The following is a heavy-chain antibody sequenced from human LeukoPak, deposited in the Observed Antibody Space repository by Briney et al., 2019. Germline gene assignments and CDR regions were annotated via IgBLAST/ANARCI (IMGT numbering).Heavy chain of an antibody. Sequence: ASVKVSXKASGYTFTSYYMHWVRQAPGQGLEWMGIINPSGGNTGYAQKFQGRVTMTRNTSISTAYMELSSLRSEDTAVYYCARGGGYDLVYYYMDVWGKGTTVTVSS. CDR1: GYTFTSYY. J-gene: IGHJ6*03. D-gene: IGHD5-12*01. CDR3: ARGGGYDLVYYYMDV. V-gene: IGHV1-46*01. CDR2: INPSGGNT.